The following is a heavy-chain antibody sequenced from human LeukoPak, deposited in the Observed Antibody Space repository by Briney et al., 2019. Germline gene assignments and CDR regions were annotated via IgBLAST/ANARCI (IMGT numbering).Heavy chain of an antibody. J-gene: IGHJ4*02. CDR1: GFTFSSYA. V-gene: IGHV3-23*01. Sequence: GGSLRLSCAASGFTFSSYAMHWVRQAPGKGLEWVSAISGSGGSTYYADSVKGRFTISRDNSKNTLYLQMNSLRAEDTAVYYCAKVPPGFYGDYGGFDYWGQGTLVTVSS. CDR2: ISGSGGST. CDR3: AKVPPGFYGDYGGFDY. D-gene: IGHD4-17*01.